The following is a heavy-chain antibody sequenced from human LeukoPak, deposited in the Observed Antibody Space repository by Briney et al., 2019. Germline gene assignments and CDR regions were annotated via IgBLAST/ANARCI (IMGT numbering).Heavy chain of an antibody. CDR3: ARERPFVVVPAARSNNYYGMDV. CDR2: ISAYNGNT. J-gene: IGHJ6*02. CDR1: GYTFTSYG. V-gene: IGHV1-18*01. Sequence: GASVKVSCKASGYTFTSYGISWVRQAPGRGLEWMGWISAYNGNTNYAQKLQGRVTMTTDTSTSTAYMELRSLRSDDTAVYYCARERPFVVVPAARSNNYYGMDVWGQGTTVTVSS. D-gene: IGHD2-2*01.